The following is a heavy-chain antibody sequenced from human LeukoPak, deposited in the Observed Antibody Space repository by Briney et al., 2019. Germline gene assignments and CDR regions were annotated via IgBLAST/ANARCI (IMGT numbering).Heavy chain of an antibody. J-gene: IGHJ3*02. CDR2: ISWNSGSI. CDR1: GFTFDDYA. CDR3: AKDSEEGYCSSTSCPLGAFDI. D-gene: IGHD2-2*01. Sequence: GRSLRLSCAASGFTFDDYAMHWVRQAPGKGLEWVSGISWNSGSIGYADSVKGRFTISRDNAKNSLYLQMNSLRAEDTALYYCAKDSEEGYCSSTSCPLGAFDIWGQGTMVTVSS. V-gene: IGHV3-9*01.